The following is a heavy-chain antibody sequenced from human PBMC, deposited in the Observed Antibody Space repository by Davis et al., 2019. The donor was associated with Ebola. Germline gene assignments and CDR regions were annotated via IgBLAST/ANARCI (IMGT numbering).Heavy chain of an antibody. D-gene: IGHD2-21*02. V-gene: IGHV1-3*01. CDR3: ARISGGDIDY. Sequence: KFQGRVTITRDTSASTAYMELSSLRSEDTAVYYCARISGGDIDYWGQGTLVTVSS. J-gene: IGHJ4*02.